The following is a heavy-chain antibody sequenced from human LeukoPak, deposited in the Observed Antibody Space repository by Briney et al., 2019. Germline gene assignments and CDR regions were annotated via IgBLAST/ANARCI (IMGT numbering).Heavy chain of an antibody. D-gene: IGHD3-16*01. CDR1: GFTVSSNY. CDR2: IYSGGST. CDR3: ARRAGGLARNNWFDP. J-gene: IGHJ5*02. V-gene: IGHV3-66*01. Sequence: PGGSLRLSCAASGFTVSSNYMSWVRQAPGKGLAWVSLIYSGGSTYYADSVKGRFTISRDNSKNTLYLQMNGLRAEDTAVYYCARRAGGLARNNWFDPWGQGTLVTVSS.